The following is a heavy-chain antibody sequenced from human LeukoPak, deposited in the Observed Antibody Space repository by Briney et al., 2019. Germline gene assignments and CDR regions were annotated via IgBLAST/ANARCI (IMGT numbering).Heavy chain of an antibody. CDR1: GFTFATYG. Sequence: GSSLRLSCAASGFTFATYGMHWVRQGPGKGLEWVAIIWNDGSKQDYADSVKGRFTISRDNFKNTVSLQMSSLRAEDTAIYYCVKDIWNGNNRYFDHWGQGTLVTVSS. D-gene: IGHD3-3*01. CDR3: VKDIWNGNNRYFDH. CDR2: IWNDGSKQ. V-gene: IGHV3-33*06. J-gene: IGHJ4*02.